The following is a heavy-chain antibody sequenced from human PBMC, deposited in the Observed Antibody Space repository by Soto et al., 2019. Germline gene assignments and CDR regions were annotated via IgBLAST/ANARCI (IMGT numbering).Heavy chain of an antibody. CDR1: GDSVSSNTAA. Sequence: SQTLSLTCXISGDSVSSNTAAWNWIRSSPSRGLECLGRTYYRSNWRHDYAVSVKGRITVNPDTSKNHFSLQLNSVTPDDTAVYSCARGVAGSGFDLWGQGTLVTVSS. CDR2: TYYRSNWRH. V-gene: IGHV6-1*01. J-gene: IGHJ4*02. CDR3: ARGVAGSGFDL. D-gene: IGHD6-19*01.